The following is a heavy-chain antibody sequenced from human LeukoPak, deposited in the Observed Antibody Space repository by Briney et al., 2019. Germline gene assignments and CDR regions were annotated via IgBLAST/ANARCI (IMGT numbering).Heavy chain of an antibody. CDR1: GFTVSSNY. V-gene: IGHV3-66*01. CDR3: AKSVAGTLCDY. Sequence: GGSLRLSCAASGFTVSSNYMSWVRQAPGKGLEWVSVIYSGGSTYYADSVKGRFTISRDNSKNTLYRQMNSLRAEDTAVYYCAKSVAGTLCDYWGQGTLVTVSS. CDR2: IYSGGST. D-gene: IGHD6-19*01. J-gene: IGHJ4*02.